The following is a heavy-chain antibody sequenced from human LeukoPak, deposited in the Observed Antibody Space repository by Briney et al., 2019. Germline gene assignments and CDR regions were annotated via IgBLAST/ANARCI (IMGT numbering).Heavy chain of an antibody. CDR2: IYYSGST. V-gene: IGHV4-59*08. J-gene: IGHJ6*02. CDR3: ARYSYDSYYYGMDV. D-gene: IGHD5-18*01. Sequence: SETLSLTCTVSGGSISSYYWSWIRQPPGKGLEWIGYIYYSGSTNYNPSLKSRVTISVDTSKNQFSLKLGSVTAADTAVYYCARYSYDSYYYGMDVWGQGTTVTVSS. CDR1: GGSISSYY.